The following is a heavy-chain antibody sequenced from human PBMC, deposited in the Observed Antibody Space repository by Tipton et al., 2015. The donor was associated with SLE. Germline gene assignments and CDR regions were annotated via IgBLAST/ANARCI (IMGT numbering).Heavy chain of an antibody. V-gene: IGHV3-64*01. CDR3: ARGPLGTDGDPYGMDV. J-gene: IGHJ6*02. CDR2: ISSNGGST. CDR1: GFTFSSYA. Sequence: SLRLSCAASGFTFSSYAMHWVRQAPGKGLEYVSAISSNGGSTYYANSVKGRFTISRDNSKNTLYLQMGSLRVEDMAVYYCARGPLGTDGDPYGMDVWGQGTTVTVSS. D-gene: IGHD1-1*01.